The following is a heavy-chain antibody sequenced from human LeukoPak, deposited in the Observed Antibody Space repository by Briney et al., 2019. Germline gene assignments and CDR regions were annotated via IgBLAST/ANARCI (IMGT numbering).Heavy chain of an antibody. CDR3: ARELIYDSSGYITSPGPYDY. D-gene: IGHD3-22*01. V-gene: IGHV4-59*12. CDR1: GGSISSFY. J-gene: IGHJ4*02. CDR2: IYYTGST. Sequence: SETLSLTCTVSGGSISSFYWSWIRQPPGKGLEWIGYIYYTGSTNYNSSLKSRVTISVDTSKNQFSLKLSSVTAADTAVYYCARELIYDSSGYITSPGPYDYWGQGTLVTVSS.